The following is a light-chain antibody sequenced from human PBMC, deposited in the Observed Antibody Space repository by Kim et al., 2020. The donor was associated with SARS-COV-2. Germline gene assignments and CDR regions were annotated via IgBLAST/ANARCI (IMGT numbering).Light chain of an antibody. CDR1: QSVNSH. CDR3: QRYNSWPLT. CDR2: GAS. Sequence: VSPGERATLSCRASQSVNSHLAWYQQKPGQAPRLLIYGASTRATGIPARFSGSGSGTEFTLTISSLQSEDFAVFYCQRYNSWPLTFGGGTKVDIK. J-gene: IGKJ4*01. V-gene: IGKV3-15*01.